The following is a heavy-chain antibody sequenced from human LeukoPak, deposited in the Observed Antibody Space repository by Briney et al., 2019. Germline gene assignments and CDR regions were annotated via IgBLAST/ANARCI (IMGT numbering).Heavy chain of an antibody. CDR2: INHSGST. CDR3: ARQIDTYVYFDI. J-gene: IGHJ4*02. CDR1: GGSFRGYY. V-gene: IGHV4-34*01. Sequence: SETLSLTCAVYGGSFRGYYWSWIRQPPGKGREWIGEINHSGSTDYNPSRKRRVTISVDASKNQFSLKLSSVTAADTAVYYCARQIDTYVYFDIWGQGTLVTVSS. D-gene: IGHD3-16*01.